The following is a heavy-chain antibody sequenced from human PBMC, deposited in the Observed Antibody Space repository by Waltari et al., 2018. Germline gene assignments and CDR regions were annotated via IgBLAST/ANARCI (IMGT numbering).Heavy chain of an antibody. Sequence: EEQLLQSGGGLVQPGGSLRLSCAASGFTFTTYAMSWVRQAPGKGWGWGAAVNGREGGAYYADAVKGRFTISSDNSRNTLYLQMNSLRAEDTAVYDCAKLRNDGTTWAGAFDCWGQGTLVTVSS. V-gene: IGHV3-23*01. CDR2: VNGREGGA. J-gene: IGHJ4*02. D-gene: IGHD2-2*01. CDR3: AKLRNDGTTWAGAFDC. CDR1: GFTFTTYA.